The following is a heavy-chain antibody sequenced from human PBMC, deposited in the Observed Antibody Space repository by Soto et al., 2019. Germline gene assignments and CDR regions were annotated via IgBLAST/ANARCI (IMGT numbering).Heavy chain of an antibody. CDR2: IWYEGLNI. D-gene: IGHD2-21*02. J-gene: IGHJ3*02. V-gene: IGHV3-33*01. CDR1: GFTFSTYG. Sequence: QVQLVESGGGVVQPGTSLRLSCAASGFTFSTYGMQWVRQTPGKGLEWVAIIWYEGLNIYYADSVKGRFTISRDDSKNTVYLEMKSLRPGDTAVYYCARAGPYCGSDCYPWAFDIWGHGTVVTVSS. CDR3: ARAGPYCGSDCYPWAFDI.